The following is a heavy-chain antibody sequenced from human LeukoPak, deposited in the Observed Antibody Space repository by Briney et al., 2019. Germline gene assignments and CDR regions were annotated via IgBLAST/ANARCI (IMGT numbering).Heavy chain of an antibody. CDR3: ARHSGSGWQALGS. CDR1: GYTFSNYG. J-gene: IGHJ5*02. CDR2: TSYNGNT. D-gene: IGHD6-19*01. Sequence: GASVKVSCKASGYTFSNYGISCVRQAPGLGLEWMGWTSYNGNTKYAQKFQDRVTMTTDTSTTTAYMELRSLESDDTAVYYCARHSGSGWQALGSWGQGTLVTVSS. V-gene: IGHV1-18*04.